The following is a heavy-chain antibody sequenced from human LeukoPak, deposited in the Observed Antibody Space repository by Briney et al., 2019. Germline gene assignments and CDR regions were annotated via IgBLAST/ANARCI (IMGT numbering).Heavy chain of an antibody. Sequence: GRSLRLSCAASVFTFSSYSMHWVRQAPGKGLEWVAVISYDGSNKYYADSVKGRFTISRDNSKNTLYLQMNSLRAEDTAVYYCARDEGSDYFDYWGQGTLVTVSS. J-gene: IGHJ4*02. CDR1: VFTFSSYS. CDR2: ISYDGSNK. V-gene: IGHV3-30-3*01. CDR3: ARDEGSDYFDY.